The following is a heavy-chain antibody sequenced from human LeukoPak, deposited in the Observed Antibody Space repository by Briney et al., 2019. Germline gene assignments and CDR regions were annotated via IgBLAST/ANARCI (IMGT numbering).Heavy chain of an antibody. V-gene: IGHV1-2*02. CDR2: INPNSGGT. J-gene: IGHJ6*03. Sequence: ASVKVSCKASGYTFTGYYMHWVRQAPGQGLEWMGWINPNSGGTNYAQKFQGRVTMTRDTSISTAYMELSRLRSDDTAVYYCARVHWYGDYVRYYYYYMDVWGKGTTVTVSS. CDR1: GYTFTGYY. CDR3: ARVHWYGDYVRYYYYYMDV. D-gene: IGHD4-17*01.